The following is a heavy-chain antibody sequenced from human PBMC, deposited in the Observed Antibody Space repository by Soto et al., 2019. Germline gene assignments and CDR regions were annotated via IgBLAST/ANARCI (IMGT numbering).Heavy chain of an antibody. D-gene: IGHD6-13*01. CDR2: TYYRSKWYN. CDR1: GASVSSNSAA. V-gene: IGHV6-1*01. CDR3: ARDGMGSSWWGDYYYYYGMDV. J-gene: IGHJ6*02. Sequence: SQTLSLTCAISGASVSSNSAAWNWIRPPPSRGLEWLGRTYYRSKWYNDYAVSVKSRITINPDTSKNQFSLQLNSVTPEDTAVYYCARDGMGSSWWGDYYYYYGMDVWGQGTTVTVSS.